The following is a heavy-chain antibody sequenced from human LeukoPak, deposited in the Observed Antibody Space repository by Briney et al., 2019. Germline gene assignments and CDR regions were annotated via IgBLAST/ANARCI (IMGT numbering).Heavy chain of an antibody. J-gene: IGHJ6*02. V-gene: IGHV4-34*01. CDR2: INHSGST. CDR3: ARGPAHYDFWSGYPRALYYYYGMDV. D-gene: IGHD3-3*01. Sequence: SETLSLTCAVYGGSFSGYYWSWIRQPPGKGLEWIGEINHSGSTNYNPSLKSRVTISVDTSKNQLSLKLSSVTAADTAVYYCARGPAHYDFWSGYPRALYYYYGMDVWGQGTTVTVSS. CDR1: GGSFSGYY.